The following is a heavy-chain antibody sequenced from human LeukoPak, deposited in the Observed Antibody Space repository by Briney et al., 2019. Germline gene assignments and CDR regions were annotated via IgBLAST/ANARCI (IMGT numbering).Heavy chain of an antibody. CDR1: GFTFSSYW. V-gene: IGHV3-53*01. J-gene: IGHJ2*01. CDR3: AREDKLARWYFDL. D-gene: IGHD1-1*01. Sequence: GGSLRLSCAASGFTFSSYWMHWVRQAPGKGLEWVSVIYSGGRTYYADSVKGRFTISRDNSKNTLYLQMNSLRAEDTAVYYCAREDKLARWYFDLWGRGTLVTVSS. CDR2: IYSGGRT.